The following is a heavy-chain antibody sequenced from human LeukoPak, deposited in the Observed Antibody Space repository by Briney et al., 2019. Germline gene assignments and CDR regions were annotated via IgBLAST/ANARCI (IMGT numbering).Heavy chain of an antibody. CDR3: TTYFDDYVWGSYRYNVY. CDR2: IKSKTDGGTT. D-gene: IGHD3-16*02. CDR1: GFTFSNAW. J-gene: IGHJ4*02. V-gene: IGHV3-15*01. Sequence: PGGSLRLSCAASGFTFSNAWMSWVRQAPGKGLEWVGRIKSKTDGGTTDYAAPVKGRFTISRDDSKNTLYPQMNSLKTEDTAVYYCTTYFDDYVWGSYRYNVYWGQGTLVTVSS.